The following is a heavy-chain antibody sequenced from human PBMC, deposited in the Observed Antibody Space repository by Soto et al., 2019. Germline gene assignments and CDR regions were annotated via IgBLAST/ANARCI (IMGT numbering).Heavy chain of an antibody. V-gene: IGHV4-59*08. D-gene: IGHD1-26*01. CDR3: ARQGGWFDP. Sequence: QVQLQESGPGLVKPSETLSLTCTVSGGSIRSYYWSWIRQPPGKGLEWVGFVYYSGSTNYQHSLNSRHTFSVDKSRNVFYPKLHSVAAADPAVYYCARQGGWFDPRGQGTLVTVSS. J-gene: IGHJ5*02. CDR1: GGSIRSYY. CDR2: VYYSGST.